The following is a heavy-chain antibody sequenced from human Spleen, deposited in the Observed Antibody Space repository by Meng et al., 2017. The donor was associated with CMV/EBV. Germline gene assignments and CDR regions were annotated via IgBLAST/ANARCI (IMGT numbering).Heavy chain of an antibody. CDR2: IKQDGSEK. J-gene: IGHJ6*02. D-gene: IGHD3-3*01. Sequence: GESLKISCAASGFTFSSYWMSWVRQAPGKGLEWVASIKQDGSEKYYVDSVKGRFTISRDNAKNSLYLQMNSLRAEDTALYYCAKVVNYDFRSGSLYYYYYGMDVWGQGTTVTVSS. CDR1: GFTFSSYW. V-gene: IGHV3-7*01. CDR3: AKVVNYDFRSGSLYYYYYGMDV.